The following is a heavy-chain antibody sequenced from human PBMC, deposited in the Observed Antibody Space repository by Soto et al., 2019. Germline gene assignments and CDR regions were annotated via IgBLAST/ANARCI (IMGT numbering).Heavy chain of an antibody. J-gene: IGHJ6*02. D-gene: IGHD3-16*01. V-gene: IGHV1-69*13. CDR1: GGTFSSYA. Sequence: SVKVSCKASGGTFSSYAISWVRQAPGQGLEWMGGIIPIFGTANYAQKFQGRVTITADESTSIAYMELSSLRSEDTAVYYCAKSKPLGYGMDVWGQGTTVTVSS. CDR2: IIPIFGTA. CDR3: AKSKPLGYGMDV.